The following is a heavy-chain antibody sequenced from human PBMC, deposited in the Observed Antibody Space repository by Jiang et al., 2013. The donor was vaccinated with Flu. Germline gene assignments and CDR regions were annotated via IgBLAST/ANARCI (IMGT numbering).Heavy chain of an antibody. Sequence: SVKVSCKASGYTFTSYAMHWVRQAPGQRLEWMGWINAGNGNTKYSQKFQGRVTITRDTSASTAYMELSSLRSEDTAVYYCARVVHDSSGFYLNYFDIWGQGTLVTVSS. D-gene: IGHD3-22*01. CDR2: INAGNGNT. J-gene: IGHJ4*02. CDR1: GYTFTSYA. CDR3: ARVVHDSSGFYLNYFDI. V-gene: IGHV1-3*01.